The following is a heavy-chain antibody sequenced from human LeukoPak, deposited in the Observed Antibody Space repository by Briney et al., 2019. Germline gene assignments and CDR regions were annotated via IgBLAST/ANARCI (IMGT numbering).Heavy chain of an antibody. D-gene: IGHD3-10*01. V-gene: IGHV3-66*01. CDR1: GFTVSSNY. CDR3: AREGITMVRGVHYGMDV. Sequence: GGSLRLSCAASGFTVSSNYMSWVRQAPGKGLEWVSVIYSGGSTYYADSVKGRFTISRDNSKNTLYLQMNSLRAEDTAVYYCAREGITMVRGVHYGMDVWGQGTTVTVSS. J-gene: IGHJ6*02. CDR2: IYSGGST.